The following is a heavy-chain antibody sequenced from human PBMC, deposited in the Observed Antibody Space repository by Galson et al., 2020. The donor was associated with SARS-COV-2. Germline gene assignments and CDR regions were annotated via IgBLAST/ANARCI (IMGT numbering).Heavy chain of an antibody. CDR3: ARSAYSSTWTLGDAFDV. J-gene: IGHJ3*01. CDR1: GITFSNFG. D-gene: IGHD6-13*01. Sequence: GESMKISCAASGITFSNFGMHWVRQAPGKGLEWVAVISTDGNNKYDSDSVKGRFTISRDNSNNTLYLQMNSLRPEDTAVYFCARSAYSSTWTLGDAFDVGAKGHWSPSPQ. CDR2: ISTDGNNK. V-gene: IGHV3-30*03.